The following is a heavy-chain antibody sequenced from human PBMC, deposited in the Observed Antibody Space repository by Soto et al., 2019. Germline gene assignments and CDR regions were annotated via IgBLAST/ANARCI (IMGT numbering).Heavy chain of an antibody. J-gene: IGHJ5*02. CDR3: AKDAISGDGIWLMDS. CDR1: VFTFRNYA. Sequence: GGSLSLSCAASVFTFRNYAMTWARPAPGKGLEWVSSLLRSGSSAYYADSVRGRFTISSDTSANSLYLQMDNLRAEDTAIYYCAKDAISGDGIWLMDSWGQGTVVTVSS. D-gene: IGHD4-17*01. CDR2: LLRSGSSA. V-gene: IGHV3-23*01.